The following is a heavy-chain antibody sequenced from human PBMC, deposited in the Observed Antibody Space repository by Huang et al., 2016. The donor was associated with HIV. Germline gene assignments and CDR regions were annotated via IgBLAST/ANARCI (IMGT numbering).Heavy chain of an antibody. Sequence: QVQLQESGPGLVKPSETLSLTCTVSGGSISTYYWSWIRQSAGTGLEWIGRFYTSGNTNYKPSLRSRVTMSVGTSKNQFSLRLTSVTAADTAVYYCARENEFCGTTDCHHYYYGLDVWGQGTTVTVSS. CDR3: ARENEFCGTTDCHHYYYGLDV. D-gene: IGHD1-7*01. V-gene: IGHV4-4*07. J-gene: IGHJ6*02. CDR1: GGSISTYY. CDR2: FYTSGNT.